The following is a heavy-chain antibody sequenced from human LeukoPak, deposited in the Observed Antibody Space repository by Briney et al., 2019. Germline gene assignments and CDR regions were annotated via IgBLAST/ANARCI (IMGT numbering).Heavy chain of an antibody. Sequence: GGSLRLSCAASGFTFSSYGMHWVRQAPGKGLEWVAVIWYDGSNKYYADSVKGRFTISRDNSKNTLYLQMNSLRPEDTAVYYCARDTAMVLFYFDYWGQGTLVTVSS. CDR1: GFTFSSYG. CDR3: ARDTAMVLFYFDY. D-gene: IGHD5-18*01. J-gene: IGHJ4*02. V-gene: IGHV3-30*19. CDR2: IWYDGSNK.